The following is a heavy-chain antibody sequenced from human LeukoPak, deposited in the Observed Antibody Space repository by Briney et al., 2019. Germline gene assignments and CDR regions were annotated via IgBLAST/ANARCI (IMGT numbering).Heavy chain of an antibody. CDR1: GGSISSNSYY. D-gene: IGHD2-2*01. J-gene: IGHJ4*02. V-gene: IGHV4-39*01. CDR3: ARLPAYCSTTSCSFDS. CDR2: IYYSGST. Sequence: SETLSLTCTVSGGSISSNSYYWGWIRQPPGKGPEWIGNIYYSGSTYYNPSLKSRVTISVDTSMNQFSLKLTSVTAADTAVYYCARLPAYCSTTSCSFDSWGQGTLVAVSS.